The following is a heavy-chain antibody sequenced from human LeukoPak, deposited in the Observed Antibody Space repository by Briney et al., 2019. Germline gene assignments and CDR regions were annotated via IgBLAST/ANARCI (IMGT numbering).Heavy chain of an antibody. J-gene: IGHJ4*02. Sequence: PGGSLRLSCAAFGLTFSSYSMNWFRQAPGKGLEWVASISYRSSHIYYADSAKGRFTISRDNAKNSLYLQMNNLRAENTAVYYCGRAFWGQGTLVTVSS. CDR2: ISYRSSHI. V-gene: IGHV3-21*06. CDR1: GLTFSSYS. CDR3: GRAF.